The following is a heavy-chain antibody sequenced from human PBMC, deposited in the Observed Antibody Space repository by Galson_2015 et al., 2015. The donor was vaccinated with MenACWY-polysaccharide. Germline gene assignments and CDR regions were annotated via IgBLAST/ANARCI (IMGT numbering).Heavy chain of an antibody. D-gene: IGHD6-25*01. CDR2: ISYNGNT. J-gene: IGHJ4*02. CDR1: GVSIINGDSH. Sequence: TLSLTCAVSGVSIINGDSHWSWVRHHPGKGLEWIGHISYNGNTYYNPSLGSRLSMSLDTSKSHFSVNLSSVTAADTAIYYCARHVRGPWHFDSWGQGTLVTVSS. CDR3: ARHVRGPWHFDS. V-gene: IGHV4-31*11.